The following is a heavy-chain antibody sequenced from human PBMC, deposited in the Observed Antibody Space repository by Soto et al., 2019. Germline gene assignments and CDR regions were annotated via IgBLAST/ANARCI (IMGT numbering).Heavy chain of an antibody. CDR3: ARVSAGDTSPNYFDY. V-gene: IGHV3-33*01. Sequence: QVQLVESGGGVVQPGRSLRLSCAASGFTFSGYGMHWVRQAPGKGLEWVAIIWYDGSNEYYADSVKGRFTISRDNSKNTLYLQMNNLRDEDSAVYYCARVSAGDTSPNYFDYWGQGTQVTVSS. D-gene: IGHD2-21*02. CDR1: GFTFSGYG. J-gene: IGHJ4*02. CDR2: IWYDGSNE.